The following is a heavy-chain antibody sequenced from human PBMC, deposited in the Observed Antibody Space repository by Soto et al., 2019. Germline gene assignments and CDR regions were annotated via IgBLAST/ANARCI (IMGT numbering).Heavy chain of an antibody. CDR3: ARDNCSGGSCYLGFRGGMDV. CDR1: GGSISSSNW. J-gene: IGHJ6*02. D-gene: IGHD2-15*01. V-gene: IGHV4-4*02. Sequence: QVQLQELGPGLVKPSGTLSLTCAVSGGSISSSNWWSWVRQPPGKGLEWIGEIYHSGSTNYNPSLKSRFTISVDKSKNQFSLKLSSVTAADTAVYYCARDNCSGGSCYLGFRGGMDVWGQGTTVTVSS. CDR2: IYHSGST.